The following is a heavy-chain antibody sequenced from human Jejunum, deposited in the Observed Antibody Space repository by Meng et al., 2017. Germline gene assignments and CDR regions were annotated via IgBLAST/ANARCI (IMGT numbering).Heavy chain of an antibody. CDR1: GGSISGSPYY. D-gene: IGHD6-13*01. J-gene: IGHJ5*02. Sequence: QLRRQGSGPGLVKPSGTLSLTGTVSGGSISGSPYYWGWIRQPPGKGLEWIGSIYSSGTPYYNPSLKSRVAILRDTSKNQFSLKLTSVTAADSAIYYCAREEPYSSSWYRYNWFDPWGQGTLVTVSS. CDR3: AREEPYSSSWYRYNWFDP. V-gene: IGHV4-39*07. CDR2: IYSSGTP.